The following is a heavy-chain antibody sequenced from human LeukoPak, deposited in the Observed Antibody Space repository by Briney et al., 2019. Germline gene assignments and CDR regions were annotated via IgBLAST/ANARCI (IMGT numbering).Heavy chain of an antibody. Sequence: AGGSLRLSCAASGFTFSSYAMSWVRQAPGKGLEWVSVISGSGGSTYYADSVKGRFTISRDNSRNTLYLQMNSLRAEDTALYYCAKERFSGWYQCFDYWGQGTLVTVSS. D-gene: IGHD6-19*01. CDR2: ISGSGGST. V-gene: IGHV3-23*01. J-gene: IGHJ4*02. CDR3: AKERFSGWYQCFDY. CDR1: GFTFSSYA.